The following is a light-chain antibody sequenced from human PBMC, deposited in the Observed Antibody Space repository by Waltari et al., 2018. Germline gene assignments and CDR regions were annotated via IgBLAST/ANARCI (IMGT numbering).Light chain of an antibody. Sequence: DIQMTQSPSTLSASVGDRVPITCRASQSISSWLAWYQQKPGKAPNLLIYKASTLESGVPSRFSGSGSGTEFTLTISSLRPDDFATYYCQQYKSFLYTFGQGTKLELK. CDR1: QSISSW. CDR3: QQYKSFLYT. CDR2: KAS. V-gene: IGKV1-5*03. J-gene: IGKJ2*01.